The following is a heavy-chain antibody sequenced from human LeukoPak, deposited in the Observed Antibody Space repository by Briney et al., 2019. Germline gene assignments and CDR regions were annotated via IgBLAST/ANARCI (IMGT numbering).Heavy chain of an antibody. CDR2: IWYDGSNK. Sequence: PGGSLRLSCAASGFTFSSYSMNWVRQAPGKGLEWVAVIWYDGSNKYYADSVKGRFTISRDNSKNTLYLQMNSLRAEDTAVYYCARAPSIAARRGSDYWGQGTLVTVSS. J-gene: IGHJ4*02. D-gene: IGHD6-6*01. CDR3: ARAPSIAARRGSDY. CDR1: GFTFSSYS. V-gene: IGHV3-33*08.